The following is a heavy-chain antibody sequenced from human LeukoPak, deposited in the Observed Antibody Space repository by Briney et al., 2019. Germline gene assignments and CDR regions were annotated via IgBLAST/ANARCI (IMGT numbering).Heavy chain of an antibody. CDR1: GYTFTDYY. CDR2: INPNSGDT. CDR3: ARVRYRLAETYIDY. J-gene: IGHJ4*02. Sequence: ASVRVSCKASGYTFTDYYMHWVRQAPGQGHEWLVWINPNSGDTNYAQNFQGRVTMTRDTSISTAYMELSRLRSDDTAVYYCARVRYRLAETYIDYWGQGTLVTVSS. V-gene: IGHV1-2*02. D-gene: IGHD3-16*01.